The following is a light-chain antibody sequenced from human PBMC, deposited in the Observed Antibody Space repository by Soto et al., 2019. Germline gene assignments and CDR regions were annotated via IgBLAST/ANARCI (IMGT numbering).Light chain of an antibody. CDR3: CSYAGSSTYV. V-gene: IGLV2-23*01. J-gene: IGLJ1*01. CDR1: SGDVGTYNL. CDR2: EGT. Sequence: QSVLTQPASVSGSPGQSITISCTGTSGDVGTYNLVSWYQQLPGKAPKLMLYEGTKRPSGIYIRFSGSKSGNTASLTISGLQAEDEADYYCCSYAGSSTYVFGTGTKLTVL.